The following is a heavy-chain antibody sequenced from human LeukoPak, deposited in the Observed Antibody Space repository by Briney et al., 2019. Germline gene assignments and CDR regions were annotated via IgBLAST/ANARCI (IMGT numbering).Heavy chain of an antibody. D-gene: IGHD3-22*01. CDR3: TRRPYDSSGRAFDY. Sequence: GGSLRLSCTASGFTFGVYAMSWVRQAPGKGLEWVGFIRSKAYGGTTEYAASVKGRFTISRDDSKSIAYLQMNSQKTEDTAVYYCTRRPYDSSGRAFDYWGQGTLVTVSS. CDR1: GFTFGVYA. J-gene: IGHJ4*02. CDR2: IRSKAYGGTT. V-gene: IGHV3-49*04.